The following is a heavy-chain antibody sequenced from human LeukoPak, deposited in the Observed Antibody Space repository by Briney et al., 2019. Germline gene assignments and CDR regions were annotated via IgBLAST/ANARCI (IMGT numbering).Heavy chain of an antibody. CDR1: GFTFSSYW. D-gene: IGHD1-26*01. CDR2: IKQDGSEK. Sequence: GGSLRLSCAASGFTFSSYWMSWVRQAPGKGLEWVANIKQDGSEKYYVDSVKGRFTISRDNAKNSLYLQMNSLRAEDTAVYYCARVVQEGGSYDVRGFDYWGQGTLVTVSS. CDR3: ARVVQEGGSYDVRGFDY. J-gene: IGHJ4*02. V-gene: IGHV3-7*01.